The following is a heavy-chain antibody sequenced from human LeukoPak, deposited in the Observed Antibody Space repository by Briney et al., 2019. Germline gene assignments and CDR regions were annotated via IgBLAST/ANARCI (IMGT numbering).Heavy chain of an antibody. CDR3: ASLDYGDLYFDY. V-gene: IGHV4-30-4*08. CDR2: IYYSGSI. Sequence: SETLSLTCTVSGGSINSDHYWSWIRQPPGKDLEWIGYIYYSGSIHYNPPLKSRATISLDTSKNQFSLRLNSVTAADTAVYYCASLDYGDLYFDYWGQGTLVTVSS. D-gene: IGHD4-17*01. J-gene: IGHJ4*02. CDR1: GGSINSDHY.